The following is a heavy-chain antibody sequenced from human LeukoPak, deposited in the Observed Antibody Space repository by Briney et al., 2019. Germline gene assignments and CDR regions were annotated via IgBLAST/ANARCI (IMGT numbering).Heavy chain of an antibody. V-gene: IGHV3-20*04. CDR3: ARETSYGGNYYFDY. Sequence: PGGSLRLSCAASGFTFDDYGMSWVRQAPGKGPEWVSGINWNGGSTGYADSVKGRFTISRDNAKNSLYLQMNSLRAEDTALYYCARETSYGGNYYFDYWGQGTLVTVSS. J-gene: IGHJ4*02. CDR1: GFTFDDYG. D-gene: IGHD4-23*01. CDR2: INWNGGST.